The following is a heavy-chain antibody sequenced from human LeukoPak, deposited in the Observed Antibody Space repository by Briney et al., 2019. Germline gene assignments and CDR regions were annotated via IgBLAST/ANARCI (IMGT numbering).Heavy chain of an antibody. D-gene: IGHD4/OR15-4a*01. J-gene: IGHJ4*02. Sequence: SETLSLTCTVSDGSINSRSDYWGWIRQPPGKGLEWIGSIYYSGSTHYNPSLKSRVTMSIDTSKNQFSLRLSSVTAADTAVYYCARRPGEYGGNDFDYWGQGTLVTVSS. CDR1: DGSINSRSDY. CDR2: IYYSGST. V-gene: IGHV4-39*01. CDR3: ARRPGEYGGNDFDY.